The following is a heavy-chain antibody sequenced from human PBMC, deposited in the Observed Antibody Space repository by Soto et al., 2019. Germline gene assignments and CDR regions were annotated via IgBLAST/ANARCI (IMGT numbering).Heavy chain of an antibody. Sequence: QMQLVQSGPEVKKPGTSVKVSCKASGFTFTSSAVQWVRQARGQRLEWIGWIAVGSGNTNYAQKFQERVTVTRDMSTSTAYMERSSLRSEDTAVYYCAADPNGAGSYPLGFDPWGQGTLVTVS. J-gene: IGHJ5*02. V-gene: IGHV1-58*01. D-gene: IGHD3-10*01. CDR1: GFTFTSSA. CDR2: IAVGSGNT. CDR3: AADPNGAGSYPLGFDP.